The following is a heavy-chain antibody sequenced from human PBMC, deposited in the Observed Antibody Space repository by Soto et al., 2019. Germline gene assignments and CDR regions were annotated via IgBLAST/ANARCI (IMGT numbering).Heavy chain of an antibody. CDR1: GFTFSNYA. D-gene: IGHD1-26*01. CDR2: ITRTDST. V-gene: IGHV3-23*01. CDR3: AKALVGEVGATDY. Sequence: GGSLRLSCTAAGFTFSNYAMSWVRQAPGKGLEWVSAITRTDSTYYADSVKGRFTISRDNSRNTLYLQMNSLGAEDAALYYCAKALVGEVGATDYWGQGTLVTVSS. J-gene: IGHJ4*02.